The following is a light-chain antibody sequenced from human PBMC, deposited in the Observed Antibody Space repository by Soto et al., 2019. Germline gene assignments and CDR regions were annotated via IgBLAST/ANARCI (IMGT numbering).Light chain of an antibody. CDR1: QGISSW. Sequence: DIHLTQSPSFLSASVGDRVTITCRASQGISSWLAWYQQKPGKAPKLLIYKASTLKSGVPSRFSGSGSGTEFTLTISSLQPDYFATYYCQHYNSYSEAFGQGTKVDIK. CDR2: KAS. V-gene: IGKV1-5*03. CDR3: QHYNSYSEA. J-gene: IGKJ1*01.